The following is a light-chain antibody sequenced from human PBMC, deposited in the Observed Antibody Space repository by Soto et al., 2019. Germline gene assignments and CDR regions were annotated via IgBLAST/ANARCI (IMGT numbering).Light chain of an antibody. Sequence: EIVLTQSPGTLSLSPGEGAALSCRTSQSISSSYLAWYQQKPGQAPRLLIYAASSRATGIPDRFSGSGSGTDFTLTISRLGPEDFAVYYCQLYGGSHMCSFGQGTKVDIK. CDR2: AAS. CDR1: QSISSSY. V-gene: IGKV3-20*01. CDR3: QLYGGSHMCS. J-gene: IGKJ2*02.